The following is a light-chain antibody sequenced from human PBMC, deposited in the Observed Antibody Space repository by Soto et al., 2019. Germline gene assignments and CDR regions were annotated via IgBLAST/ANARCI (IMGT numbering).Light chain of an antibody. J-gene: IGKJ1*01. CDR3: QQLNFDSWP. CDR2: ASS. CDR1: PGTSTS. V-gene: IGKV1-9*01. Sequence: IQLTQSPSSLSASVGDTVTITCRASPGTSTSFAWYQHKPGKPPRLLIYASSTLHSGVPSRFRGSGPGTDVSLTITSLQPEDFATYYCQQLNFDSWPFGQGTKVDIK.